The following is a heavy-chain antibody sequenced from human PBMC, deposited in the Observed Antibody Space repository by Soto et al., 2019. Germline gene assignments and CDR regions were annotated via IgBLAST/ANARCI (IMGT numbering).Heavy chain of an antibody. CDR3: AKDWVNIITETFDY. CDR2: ISGSGGST. J-gene: IGHJ4*02. CDR1: GFTFSSYA. D-gene: IGHD4-4*01. Sequence: PGGSLRFSCAASGFTFSSYAMSWVRQAPGKGLEWVSAISGSGGSTYYADSVKGRFTISRDNSKNTLYLQMNSLRAEDTAVYYCAKDWVNIITETFDYWGQGTLVTVSS. V-gene: IGHV3-23*01.